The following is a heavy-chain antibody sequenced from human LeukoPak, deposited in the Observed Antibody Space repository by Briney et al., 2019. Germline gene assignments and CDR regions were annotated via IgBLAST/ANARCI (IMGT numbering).Heavy chain of an antibody. CDR1: GASITSRIYY. D-gene: IGHD1-26*01. J-gene: IGHJ4*02. CDR3: AADYSGNYHVEFDY. V-gene: IGHV4-39*07. Sequence: SETLSLTCTVSGASITSRIYYWGWIRQPPGKGLEWIGSIYYSGSTCYNPSLKSRVTISVDTSKNQFSLKLSSVTAADTAVYYCAADYSGNYHVEFDYWGQGTLVTVSS. CDR2: IYYSGST.